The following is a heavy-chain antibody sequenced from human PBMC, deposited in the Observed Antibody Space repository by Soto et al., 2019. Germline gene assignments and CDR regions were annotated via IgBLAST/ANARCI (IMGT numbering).Heavy chain of an antibody. D-gene: IGHD6-13*01. CDR1: GYTFTSWD. CDR3: TASSRKGAGLDF. J-gene: IGHJ4*01. V-gene: IGHV1-8*01. CDR2: MNPRSGNT. Sequence: ASVKVSCKASGYTFTSWDVYWVRQAAGQGLEWMGYMNPRSGNTGYEQKFQGRVTMTRDTSISTAYMELSSLTSDDTAVYYCTASSRKGAGLDFWGQGKPVPVSS.